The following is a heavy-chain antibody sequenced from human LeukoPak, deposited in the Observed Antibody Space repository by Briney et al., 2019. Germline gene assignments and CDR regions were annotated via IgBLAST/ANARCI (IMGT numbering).Heavy chain of an antibody. CDR1: GSTFSRFA. D-gene: IGHD4-17*01. V-gene: IGHV3-23*01. Sequence: PGGSLRLSCAASGSTFSRFAMSWVRQAPGKGLEWVSAISGSGSDTYYADSVEGRFTVSRDNSKNTLYLQMNSLRPEDTALYYCAKDRYGDYSFESWGQGILVTVSS. CDR3: AKDRYGDYSFES. CDR2: ISGSGSDT. J-gene: IGHJ4*02.